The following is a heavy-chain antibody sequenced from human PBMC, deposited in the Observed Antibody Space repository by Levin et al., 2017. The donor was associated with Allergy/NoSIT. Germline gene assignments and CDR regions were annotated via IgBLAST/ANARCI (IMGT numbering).Heavy chain of an antibody. D-gene: IGHD3-10*01. CDR1: GYTFTDYY. CDR2: SNPNSGGT. CDR3: ATGSGSYSPDY. Sequence: ASVKVSCKASGYTFTDYYMHWVRQAPGQGLEWMGWSNPNSGGTNYAQKFQGRVTMSRDTSISTAYMELSRLRSDDTAVYYCATGSGSYSPDYWGQGTLVAVSS. V-gene: IGHV1-2*02. J-gene: IGHJ4*02.